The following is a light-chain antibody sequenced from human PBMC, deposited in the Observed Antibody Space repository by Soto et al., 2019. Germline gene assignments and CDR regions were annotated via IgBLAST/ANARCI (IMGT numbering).Light chain of an antibody. CDR2: GAS. V-gene: IGKV3-15*01. CDR1: QSISSS. J-gene: IGKJ2*01. CDR3: QQYGRSPYT. Sequence: EIVMTQSPATLSVSPGERATLSCRASQSISSSLAWYQQKPGQAPRLLIHGASTRATGNPGRFSGSGSGAEFTLTISSLQSEDFAVYYCQQYGRSPYTFGQGTKLEIK.